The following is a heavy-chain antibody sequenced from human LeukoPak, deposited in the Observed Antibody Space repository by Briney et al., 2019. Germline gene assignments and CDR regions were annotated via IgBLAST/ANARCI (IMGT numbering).Heavy chain of an antibody. CDR2: IYYSGSA. Sequence: SETLSLTCTVSGGSISSYYWSWIRQPPGKGLEWIGYIYYSGSANYNPSLKSRVTISVDTSKNQFSLKLSSVTAADTAVYYCATDTPGGIYWGQGTLVTVSS. D-gene: IGHD1-26*01. CDR1: GGSISSYY. CDR3: ATDTPGGIY. V-gene: IGHV4-59*01. J-gene: IGHJ4*02.